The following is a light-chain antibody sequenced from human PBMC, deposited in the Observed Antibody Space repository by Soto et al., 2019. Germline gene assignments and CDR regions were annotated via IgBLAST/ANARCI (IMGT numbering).Light chain of an antibody. V-gene: IGLV4-69*01. CDR3: QTWGTGYWV. CDR2: VNSDGSH. Sequence: QPVLTQSPSASASPGASVKLTCTLSSGHSSHAIAWHQQQPEKGPRYLMKVNSDGSHSRGDGIPDRFSGSSSGAERYLTISSLQSEDETAYYCQTWGTGYWVFGGGTKVPVL. J-gene: IGLJ3*02. CDR1: SGHSSHA.